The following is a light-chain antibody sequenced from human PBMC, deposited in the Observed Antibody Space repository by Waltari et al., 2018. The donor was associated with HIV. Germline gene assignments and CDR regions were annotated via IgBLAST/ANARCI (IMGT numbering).Light chain of an antibody. CDR1: RSADKW. V-gene: IGKV1-5*03. CDR3: QQYNSLTT. Sequence: DIRMTQSPSVLPASIGDRVSIPCRASRSADKWVAGYQQKPGKAPRLLIHKASTLQNGVPSRFSGRGSGTEFTLTISNLQPDDFATYYCQQYNSLTTFGGGTEV. CDR2: KAS. J-gene: IGKJ4*01.